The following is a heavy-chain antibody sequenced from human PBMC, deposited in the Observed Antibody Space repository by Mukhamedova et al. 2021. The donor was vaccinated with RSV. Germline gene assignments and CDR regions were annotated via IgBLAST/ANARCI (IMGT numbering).Heavy chain of an antibody. Sequence: GEINHSGSTNYNPSLKSRVTISVDTSKNQFSLKLSTVTAADTAVYYCARGTAAAGLNYWGQGTLGTVSS. V-gene: IGHV4-34*01. CDR2: INHSGST. J-gene: IGHJ4*02. D-gene: IGHD6-13*01. CDR3: ARGTAAAGLNY.